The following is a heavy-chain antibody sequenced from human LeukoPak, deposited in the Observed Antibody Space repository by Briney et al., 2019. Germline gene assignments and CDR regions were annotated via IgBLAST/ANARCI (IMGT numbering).Heavy chain of an antibody. V-gene: IGHV3-7*01. Sequence: GGSLRLSCAASGFTFSSYWMTWVRQAPGKWLEWVANIGQDGSEKYYVDSVKGRFTISRDNAKNSLYLQMSSLRAEDTAVYYCARVRSGYYMDYWGQGTLVTVSS. J-gene: IGHJ4*02. D-gene: IGHD3-22*01. CDR2: IGQDGSEK. CDR1: GFTFSSYW. CDR3: ARVRSGYYMDY.